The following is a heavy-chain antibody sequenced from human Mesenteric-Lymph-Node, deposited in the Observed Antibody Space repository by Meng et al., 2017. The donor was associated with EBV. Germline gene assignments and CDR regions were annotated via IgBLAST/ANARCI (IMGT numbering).Heavy chain of an antibody. Sequence: QRQRWGAGLFAPSTTLSLTGTVDGGSFPDHYWTWIRQHPGEGLEWIAEINHSGSTKYYLSLKNRVTISIDLSKNHFSLKVSSVTAADTAVYYCARSSYGSGSYSPFDFWGEGNLVTVSS. CDR1: GGSFPDHY. J-gene: IGHJ4*02. D-gene: IGHD3-10*01. CDR2: INHSGST. CDR3: ARSSYGSGSYSPFDF. V-gene: IGHV4-34*01.